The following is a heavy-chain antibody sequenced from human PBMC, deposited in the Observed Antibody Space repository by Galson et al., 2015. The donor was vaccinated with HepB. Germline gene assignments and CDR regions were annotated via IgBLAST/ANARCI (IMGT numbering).Heavy chain of an antibody. J-gene: IGHJ6*02. CDR3: ARDREMATAPGGYYGMDV. CDR1: GYTFTSYG. V-gene: IGHV1-18*04. Sequence: SVKVSCKASGYTFTSYGISWVRQAPGQGLEWMGWISAYNGNTNYAQKLQGRVTMTTDTSTSTAYMELSSLRSEDTAVYYCARDREMATAPGGYYGMDVWGQGTTVTVSS. D-gene: IGHD5-24*01. CDR2: ISAYNGNT.